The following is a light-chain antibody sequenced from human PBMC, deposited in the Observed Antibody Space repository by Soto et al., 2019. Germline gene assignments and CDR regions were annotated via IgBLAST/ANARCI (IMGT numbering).Light chain of an antibody. V-gene: IGKV3-11*01. CDR1: QSVSSY. J-gene: IGKJ4*01. Sequence: ESVLTQSPATLSLSPGERATLSCRASQSVSSYLAWYQQQPGQAPRLLIYDASNRATGIPARFSGSGSGTDFTLTISSLEPEDFAVYYCQQRSNLLTFGGGTKVEIK. CDR3: QQRSNLLT. CDR2: DAS.